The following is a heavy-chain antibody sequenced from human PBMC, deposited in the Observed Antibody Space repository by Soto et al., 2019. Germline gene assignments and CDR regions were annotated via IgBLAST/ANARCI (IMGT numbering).Heavy chain of an antibody. CDR1: GGSFGSYD. CDR2: IYYSGST. Sequence: SETLSLTCSVAGGSFGSYDGSWIRKPPGKGLEWIGYIYYSGSTNYNPSLKSRVTISVDTSKNQFSLKLSSVTAADTAVYYSARDSYGDYYYYGMDVWGQGTTVTVSS. J-gene: IGHJ6*02. V-gene: IGHV4-59*01. CDR3: ARDSYGDYYYYGMDV. D-gene: IGHD4-17*01.